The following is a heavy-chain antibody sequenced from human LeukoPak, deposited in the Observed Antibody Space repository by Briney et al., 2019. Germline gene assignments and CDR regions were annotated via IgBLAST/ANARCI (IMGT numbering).Heavy chain of an antibody. CDR2: IKQDGSEQ. Sequence: GGSLRLSCAASGFTFVGNRMNWVGQPPGKGLEWVANIKQDGSEQYYVDSVKGRFTISRDNAKNSLYLQMNSLRVDDTAVYYCARGFEASPNWFDPWGQGTLVTVSS. CDR1: GFTFVGNR. V-gene: IGHV3-7*01. CDR3: ARGFEASPNWFDP. J-gene: IGHJ5*02.